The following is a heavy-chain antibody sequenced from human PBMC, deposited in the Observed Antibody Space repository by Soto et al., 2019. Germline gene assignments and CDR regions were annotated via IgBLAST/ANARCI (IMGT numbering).Heavy chain of an antibody. Sequence: QVQLVQSGAEVKKPGSSVKVSCKVSGGTFSSHSINWVRQAPGQGPEWMGGIIPIFGTENYAQKFQSRVTITVDESTSTAYMELSSLTSEDTALYYCSTSVYCSTTRCYYYYGLDVWGQGTTVIVSS. CDR1: GGTFSSHS. CDR2: IIPIFGTE. V-gene: IGHV1-69*01. D-gene: IGHD2-2*01. CDR3: STSVYCSTTRCYYYYGLDV. J-gene: IGHJ6*02.